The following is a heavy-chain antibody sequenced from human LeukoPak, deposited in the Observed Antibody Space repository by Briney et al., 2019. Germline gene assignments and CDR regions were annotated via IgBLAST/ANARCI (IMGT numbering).Heavy chain of an antibody. J-gene: IGHJ4*02. V-gene: IGHV3-23*01. CDR3: ARGRGADYGGNSGYFDY. CDR2: TSGSGGST. Sequence: GGSLRLSCAASGFTFSYYWMHWVRQAPGKGLEWVSGTSGSGGSTYYADSVKGRFTISRDNSKNTLYLQMNSLRAEDTAVYYCARGRGADYGGNSGYFDYWGQGTLVTVSS. CDR1: GFTFSYYW. D-gene: IGHD4-23*01.